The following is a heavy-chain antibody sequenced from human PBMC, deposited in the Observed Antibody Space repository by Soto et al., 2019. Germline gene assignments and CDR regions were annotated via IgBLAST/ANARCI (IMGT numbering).Heavy chain of an antibody. CDR2: IYYSGST. CDR1: GGSISSSSYY. V-gene: IGHV4-39*01. CDR3: ARLTMVRGVIITVGWFDP. J-gene: IGHJ5*02. Sequence: QLQLQESGPGLVKPSETLSLTCTVSGGSISSSSYYWGWIRQPPGKGLEWIGSIYYSGSTYYNPSLKGRVTISVDTSKNQFSLKLSSVTAADTAVYYCARLTMVRGVIITVGWFDPWGQGTLVTVSS. D-gene: IGHD3-10*01.